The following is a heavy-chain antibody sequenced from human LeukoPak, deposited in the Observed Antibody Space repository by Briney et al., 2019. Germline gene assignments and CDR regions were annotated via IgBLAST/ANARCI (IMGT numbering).Heavy chain of an antibody. D-gene: IGHD5-12*01. CDR3: ARVVDIVATIDY. CDR1: GGSIASYY. Sequence: PSETLSLTCTVSGGSIASYYWSWIRQFPGKGLEWIGYISYRGSTSYNPSLNSRVSISLDTSKNQLSLRLNSVTAADTAVYHCARVVDIVATIDYWGQGTLVTVSS. V-gene: IGHV4-59*08. J-gene: IGHJ4*02. CDR2: ISYRGST.